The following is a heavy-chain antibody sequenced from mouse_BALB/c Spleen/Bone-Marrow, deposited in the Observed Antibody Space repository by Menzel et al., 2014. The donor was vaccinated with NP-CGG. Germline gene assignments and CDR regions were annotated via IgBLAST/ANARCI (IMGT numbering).Heavy chain of an antibody. J-gene: IGHJ1*01. CDR3: VSDKYGWYFDV. D-gene: IGHD2-14*01. CDR2: IDPANGNT. Sequence: EVKLQESGAELVKPGASVKLSCTASGINIKDTYMHWVKQRPEQGLEWIGRIDPANGNTKYDPKFQGKATITADTSSNTAYLQLSSLTSEDTAVYYCVSDKYGWYFDVLNATTTVDVSS. CDR1: GINIKDTY. V-gene: IGHV14-3*02.